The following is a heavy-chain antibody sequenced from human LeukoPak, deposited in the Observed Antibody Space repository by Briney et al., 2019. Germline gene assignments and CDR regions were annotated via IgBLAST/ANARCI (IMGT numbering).Heavy chain of an antibody. CDR3: ARVAYGDYYFDY. J-gene: IGHJ4*02. V-gene: IGHV4-30-2*01. CDR1: GGSISSGGYS. CDR2: INHSGST. D-gene: IGHD4-17*01. Sequence: SQTLSLTCAVSGGSISSGGYSWSWIRQPPGKGLEWIGEINHSGSTNYNPSLKSRVTMSVDTSKNQFSLKLTSVTAADTAIYYCARVAYGDYYFDYWGQGTLVTVSS.